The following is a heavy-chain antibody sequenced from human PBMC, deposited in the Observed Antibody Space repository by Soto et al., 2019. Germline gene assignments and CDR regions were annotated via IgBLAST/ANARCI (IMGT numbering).Heavy chain of an antibody. J-gene: IGHJ4*02. CDR1: GHSLSSGGYY. V-gene: IGHV4-31*03. CDR2: IYFTGST. CDR3: ARDWGSSGWPN. Sequence: SETLSLTCTVSGHSLSSGGYYWSWIRQHPGKGLEWVGYIYFTGSTLYNPSLKSRLAMSLDTSKNQFSLRLTSVTAADTAVYFCARDWGSSGWPNWGQGTLVT. D-gene: IGHD6-19*01.